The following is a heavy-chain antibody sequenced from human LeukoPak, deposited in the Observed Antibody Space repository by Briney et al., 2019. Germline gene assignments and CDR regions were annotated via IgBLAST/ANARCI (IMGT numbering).Heavy chain of an antibody. CDR3: AREPPTNRDSSNYGN. D-gene: IGHD4-11*01. V-gene: IGHV3-7*01. Sequence: GGSLRLSCVASGFTFTTYWKTWVRQAPGKGLEWVASIKQDGSEKYYVDSVKGRFTISRDNTRNSLYLQMDSLRAEDTAVYYCAREPPTNRDSSNYGNWGQGTLVTVSS. CDR2: IKQDGSEK. J-gene: IGHJ4*02. CDR1: GFTFTTYW.